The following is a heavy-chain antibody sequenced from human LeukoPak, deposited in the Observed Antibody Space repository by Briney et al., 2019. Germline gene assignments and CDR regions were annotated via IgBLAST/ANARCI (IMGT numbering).Heavy chain of an antibody. CDR3: SRQVVGNDY. D-gene: IGHD3-22*01. V-gene: IGHV4-34*01. CDR1: GESSFSNYY. Sequence: SETLSLSCAVYGESSFSNYYWSWIRQTPGGALEWIGEINHGGYTNYNPSLKSRVTLSIDTSKNQFSLRLNSVTAADTAVYYCSRQVVGNDYWGQGTLVTVSS. CDR2: INHGGYT. J-gene: IGHJ4*02.